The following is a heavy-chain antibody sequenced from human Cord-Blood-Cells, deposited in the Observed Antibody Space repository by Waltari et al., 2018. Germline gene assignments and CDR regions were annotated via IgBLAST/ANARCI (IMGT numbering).Heavy chain of an antibody. Sequence: QVQLQQWGAGLLKPSETLSLTCAAYGGSFSGYYWSCIRQPPGKGLEWIREINHSGSTNYNPSLKSRVTISVDTSKNQFSLKLSSVTAADTAVYYCARVGRYSSGWYTGGSDYWGQGTLVTVSS. CDR1: GGSFSGYY. J-gene: IGHJ4*02. D-gene: IGHD6-19*01. V-gene: IGHV4-34*01. CDR3: ARVGRYSSGWYTGGSDY. CDR2: INHSGST.